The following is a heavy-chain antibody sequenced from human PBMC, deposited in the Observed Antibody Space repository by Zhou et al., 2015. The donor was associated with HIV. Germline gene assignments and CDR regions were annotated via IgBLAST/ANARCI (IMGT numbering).Heavy chain of an antibody. Sequence: QVQLVQSGVEVKKPGASVKVSCKAAGYTLTSYGISWVRQAPGQGLEWMGWISTYNGNTNYAQKIQDRVTMTTDTSTSTAYMELRSLRSDDTAVYYCARDRPRYYYDSSAYYSAFDYWGQGTLVTVSS. CDR2: ISTYNGNT. J-gene: IGHJ4*02. D-gene: IGHD3-22*01. V-gene: IGHV1-18*01. CDR3: ARDRPRYYYDSSAYYSAFDY. CDR1: GYTLTSYG.